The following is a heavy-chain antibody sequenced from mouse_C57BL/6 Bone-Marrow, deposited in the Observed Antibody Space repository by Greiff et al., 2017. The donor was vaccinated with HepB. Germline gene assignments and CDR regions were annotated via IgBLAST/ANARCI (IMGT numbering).Heavy chain of an antibody. Sequence: VKLMESGAELARPGASVKLSCKASGYTFTSYGISWVKQRTGQGLEWIGEIYPRSGNTYYNEKFKGKATLTADKSSSTAYMELRSLTSEDSAVYVCARNYGSSKNYWGQGTTLTVSS. CDR3: ARNYGSSKNY. CDR2: IYPRSGNT. V-gene: IGHV1-81*01. D-gene: IGHD1-1*01. J-gene: IGHJ2*01. CDR1: GYTFTSYG.